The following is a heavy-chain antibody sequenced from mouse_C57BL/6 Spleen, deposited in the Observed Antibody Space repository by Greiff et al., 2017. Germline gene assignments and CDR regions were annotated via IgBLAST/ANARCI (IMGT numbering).Heavy chain of an antibody. CDR2: IHPNSGST. CDR3: ARFITTVVYYFDY. V-gene: IGHV1-64*01. D-gene: IGHD1-1*01. Sequence: VQLQQPGAELVKPGASVKLSCKASGYTFTSYWMHWVKQRPGQGLAWIGMIHPNSGSTNYNEKFKSKATLTVDKASSTAYMQLSSLTSEDSAVYYCARFITTVVYYFDYWGQGTTLTVSS. J-gene: IGHJ2*01. CDR1: GYTFTSYW.